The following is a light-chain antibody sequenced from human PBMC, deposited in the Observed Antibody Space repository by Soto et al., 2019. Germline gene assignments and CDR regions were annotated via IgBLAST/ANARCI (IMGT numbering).Light chain of an antibody. CDR2: DAS. V-gene: IGKV3-20*01. Sequence: EIVLTQSPDTLSLSPGERATLSCRASQSVSGSYLAWYQQKPGQAPRLVIYDASNRATGIPDRFSGSGSGTDFTLTISRLEPEDFAVYSCHQFGISRTFGQGTKV. J-gene: IGKJ1*01. CDR3: HQFGISRT. CDR1: QSVSGSY.